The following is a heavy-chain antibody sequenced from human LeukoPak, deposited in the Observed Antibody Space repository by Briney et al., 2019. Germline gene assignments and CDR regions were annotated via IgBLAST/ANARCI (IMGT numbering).Heavy chain of an antibody. CDR3: ARVRAGYDSVDY. Sequence: SETLSLTCTVSGGSISSGSYYWSWIRQPAGKGLEWIGRIYTSGNTNYNPSLKSRVTISVATSKNQFSLKLSSVTAADTAVYYCARVRAGYDSVDYWGQGTLVTVSS. J-gene: IGHJ4*02. CDR1: GGSISSGSYY. V-gene: IGHV4-61*02. CDR2: IYTSGNT. D-gene: IGHD3-22*01.